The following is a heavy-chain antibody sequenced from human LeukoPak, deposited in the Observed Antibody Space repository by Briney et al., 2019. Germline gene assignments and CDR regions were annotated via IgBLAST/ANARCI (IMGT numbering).Heavy chain of an antibody. V-gene: IGHV4-61*01. D-gene: IGHD3-22*01. CDR1: GYSISSGYY. J-gene: IGHJ4*02. Sequence: SETLSLTCTVSGYSISSGYYWGWIRQPPGKGLEWIGYIYYSGSTNYNPSLKSRVTISVDTSKNQFSLKLSSVTAADTAVYYCASKNYYDSSGYYGYWGQGTLVTVSS. CDR3: ASKNYYDSSGYYGY. CDR2: IYYSGST.